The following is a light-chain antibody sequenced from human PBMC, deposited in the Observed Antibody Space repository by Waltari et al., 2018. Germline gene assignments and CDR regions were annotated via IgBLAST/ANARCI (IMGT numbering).Light chain of an antibody. CDR3: QQYGSSPPEFT. CDR1: QRVSSGY. V-gene: IGKV3-20*01. Sequence: IVLTKSPGTLSLSPGERATLSCRASQRVSSGYLAWYQQKPGQAPSPLIYGASGRATGIPDKFSGSESGTDFTLTISRLEPEDFAVYYCQQYGSSPPEFTFGPGTKVDIK. CDR2: GAS. J-gene: IGKJ3*01.